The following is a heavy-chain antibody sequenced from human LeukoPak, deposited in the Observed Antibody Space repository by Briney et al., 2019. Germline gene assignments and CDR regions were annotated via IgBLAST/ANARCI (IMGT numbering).Heavy chain of an antibody. V-gene: IGHV1-18*01. Sequence: GASVKVSCKASGGTFSSYGISSVRQAPGQGLEWMGWISAYNGNTNYAQKLQGRVTMTTDTSTSTAYMELRSLRSDDTAVYYCAMVTFNWFDPWGQGTLVTVSS. CDR1: GGTFSSYG. CDR3: AMVTFNWFDP. CDR2: ISAYNGNT. J-gene: IGHJ5*02. D-gene: IGHD4-23*01.